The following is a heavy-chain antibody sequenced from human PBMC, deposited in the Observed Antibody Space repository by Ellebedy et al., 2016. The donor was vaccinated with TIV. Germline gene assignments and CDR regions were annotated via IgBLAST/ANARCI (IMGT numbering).Heavy chain of an antibody. CDR3: ARDASLGYYYYYVDV. V-gene: IGHV3-11*01. CDR2: ISSSGASV. CDR1: GFTFSDYY. Sequence: GESLKISXAASGFTFSDYYMSWIRQAPGKGLEWVSYISSSGASVYYADSVKGRFTISRDNANNSLFLQMNSLRAEDTAVYYCARDASLGYYYYYVDVWGKGTTVTVAS. D-gene: IGHD6-6*01. J-gene: IGHJ6*03.